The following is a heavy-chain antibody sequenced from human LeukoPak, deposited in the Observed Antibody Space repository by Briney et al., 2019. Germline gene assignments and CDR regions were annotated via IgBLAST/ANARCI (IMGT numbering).Heavy chain of an antibody. Sequence: PSETLSLTCTVSGVSIDDPNNYWGWVRQPPGKGLEWIGNSYYTGSTYYNPSLKSRVTISVDMSNNQFSLKLRSVTAADTAVYYCVGKMEFWGQGTLLTVSS. CDR1: GVSIDDPNNY. J-gene: IGHJ4*02. CDR2: SYYTGST. D-gene: IGHD3-10*01. V-gene: IGHV4-39*07. CDR3: VGKMEF.